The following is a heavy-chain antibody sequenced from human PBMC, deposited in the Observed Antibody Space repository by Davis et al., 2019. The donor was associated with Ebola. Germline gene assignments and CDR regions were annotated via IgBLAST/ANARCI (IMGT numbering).Heavy chain of an antibody. V-gene: IGHV4-31*03. CDR1: GGSISSGGYY. CDR3: AREKKVVADNWFDP. CDR2: IYYSGST. D-gene: IGHD2-15*01. J-gene: IGHJ5*02. Sequence: TLSLTCTVSGGSISSGGYYWSWIRQHPGKGLEWIGYIYYSGSTYYNPSLKSRVTISVDTSKNQFSLKLSSVTAADTAVYYCAREKKVVADNWFDPWGQGTLVTVSS.